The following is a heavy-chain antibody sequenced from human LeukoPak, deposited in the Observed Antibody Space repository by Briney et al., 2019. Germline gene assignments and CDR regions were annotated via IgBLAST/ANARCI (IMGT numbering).Heavy chain of an antibody. V-gene: IGHV4-59*01. CDR1: GGSISSYY. D-gene: IGHD7-27*01. CDR2: IYYSGST. J-gene: IGHJ4*02. Sequence: PSETLSLTCTVSGGSISSYYWSWIRQPPGKGLEWIGYIYYSGSTNYKPSLKSRVTISVDTSKNQFSLNLTSVTAADTAVYYCASNTGTVFDYWGQGALVTVSS. CDR3: ASNTGTVFDY.